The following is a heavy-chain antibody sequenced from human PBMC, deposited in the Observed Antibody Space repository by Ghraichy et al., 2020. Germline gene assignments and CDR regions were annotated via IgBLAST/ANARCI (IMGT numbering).Heavy chain of an antibody. J-gene: IGHJ4*02. Sequence: GGSLRLSCAASGFTFSSYAMSWVRQAPGKGLEWVSAISGSGGSTYYADSVKGRFTISRDNSKNTLYLQMNSLRAEDTAVYYCAKALRYSGSTRPVDYWGQGTLVTVPS. D-gene: IGHD1-26*01. CDR2: ISGSGGST. V-gene: IGHV3-23*01. CDR3: AKALRYSGSTRPVDY. CDR1: GFTFSSYA.